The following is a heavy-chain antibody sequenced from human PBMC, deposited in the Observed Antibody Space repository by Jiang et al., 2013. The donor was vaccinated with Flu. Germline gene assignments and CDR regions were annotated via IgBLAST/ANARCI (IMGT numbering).Heavy chain of an antibody. Sequence: SGFSFSYYRMHWVRQAPGKGLEWVASIWHDGSNTYYGDSVKGRFTISRDNSKGTLYLQMDSLRPEDTAVYYCATLRGSSYDTYLMDFWGQGTLVSVSS. J-gene: IGHJ4*02. CDR3: ATLRGSSYDTYLMDF. CDR1: GFSFSYYR. CDR2: IWHDGSNT. D-gene: IGHD3-9*01. V-gene: IGHV3-30*02.